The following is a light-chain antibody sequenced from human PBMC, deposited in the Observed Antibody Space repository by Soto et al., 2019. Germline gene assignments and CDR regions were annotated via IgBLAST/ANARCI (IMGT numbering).Light chain of an antibody. V-gene: IGLV2-14*01. CDR3: SSYTSSSTLYV. J-gene: IGLJ1*01. CDR1: SSDVGTYNY. CDR2: DVS. Sequence: QSALTQPASVSGSPGQSITISCTGTSSDVGTYNYVSWYQQHPGKAPNLIIYDVSNRPSGVSNRFSGSKSGNTASLTISGLQAEDEADYYCSSYTSSSTLYVFATGTKLTVL.